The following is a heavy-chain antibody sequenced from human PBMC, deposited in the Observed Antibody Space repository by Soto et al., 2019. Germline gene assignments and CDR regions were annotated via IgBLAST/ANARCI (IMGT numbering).Heavy chain of an antibody. J-gene: IGHJ4*02. Sequence: SETLSLTCTVSGGSISSYYWSWIRPPPGKGLEWIGYIYYSGSTNYNPSLKSRVTISVDTSKNQFSLKLSSVTAADTAVYYCARGRITISRLYYFDYWGQGTLVTVSS. V-gene: IGHV4-59*01. CDR1: GGSISSYY. CDR2: IYYSGST. D-gene: IGHD3-3*01. CDR3: ARGRITISRLYYFDY.